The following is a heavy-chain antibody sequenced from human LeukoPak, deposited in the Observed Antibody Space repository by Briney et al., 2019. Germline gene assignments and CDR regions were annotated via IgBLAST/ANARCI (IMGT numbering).Heavy chain of an antibody. CDR3: ARDFESSGLDY. CDR1: GFTFGSYW. D-gene: IGHD6-19*01. Sequence: PGGSLRLSCAASGFTFGSYWMSWVRQAPGKGLEWVANIKQDGSEKYYVDSVKGRFTISRDNAKNSLYLQMNSLRAEDTAVYYCARDFESSGLDYWGQGTLVTVSS. CDR2: IKQDGSEK. J-gene: IGHJ4*02. V-gene: IGHV3-7*01.